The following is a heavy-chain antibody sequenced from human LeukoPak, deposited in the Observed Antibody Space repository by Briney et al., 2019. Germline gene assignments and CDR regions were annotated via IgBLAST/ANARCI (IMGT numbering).Heavy chain of an antibody. D-gene: IGHD2-2*01. J-gene: IGHJ6*02. V-gene: IGHV3-74*01. CDR3: AGGQLLNDGMDV. CDR2: INSDGSST. CDR1: GFTFSSYW. Sequence: QAGGSLRLSCAASGFTFSSYWMHWVRQAPGKGLVWVSRINSDGSSTSYADSVKGRFTNSRDNAKNTLYLQMNSLRAEDTAVYYCAGGQLLNDGMDVWGQGTTVTVSS.